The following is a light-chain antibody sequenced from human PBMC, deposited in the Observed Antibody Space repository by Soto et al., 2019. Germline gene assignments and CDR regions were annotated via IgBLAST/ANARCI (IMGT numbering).Light chain of an antibody. CDR3: SLYTSSSTWV. CDR2: DVT. CDR1: SSDVGDYEH. J-gene: IGLJ3*02. V-gene: IGLV2-18*01. Sequence: QSVLTQPPSVSGSPGQSVTISCTVTSSDVGDYEHVSWYQQAPGTAPKLIIFDVTNRPSGVPDRFSGSKSGNTPSLTIFGLQAEDEADYYCSLYTSSSTWVFGGGTKLDRP.